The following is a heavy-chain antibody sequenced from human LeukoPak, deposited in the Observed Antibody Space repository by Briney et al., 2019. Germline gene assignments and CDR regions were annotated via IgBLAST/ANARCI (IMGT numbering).Heavy chain of an antibody. J-gene: IGHJ3*02. Sequence: ASVKVSCKASGGTFSSYAFNWVRQAPGQGLEWVGRIIPLLCVTNHAQKLQGRVTVTADPATNTAYIELSSLIPADTAVYYCARARTMITFGGVRHAFDIWGQGTLVTVSS. D-gene: IGHD3-16*01. CDR1: GGTFSSYA. V-gene: IGHV1-69*04. CDR2: IIPLLCVT. CDR3: ARARTMITFGGVRHAFDI.